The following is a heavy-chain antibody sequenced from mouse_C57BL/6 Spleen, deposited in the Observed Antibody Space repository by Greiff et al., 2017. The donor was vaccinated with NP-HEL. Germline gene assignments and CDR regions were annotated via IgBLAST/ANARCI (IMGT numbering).Heavy chain of an antibody. D-gene: IGHD1-1*01. CDR1: GFTFSCPG. CDR2: ISSGGSYT. Sequence: VHLVESGGDLVKPGGSLKLSCAASGFTFSCPGLSCGRQTPDKRLEWVATISSGGSYTYYPASVKGGFTISRDNAKNTLYLQMSSLKSEDTAMYYCAAVVATDWYFDIWGTGTTVTVSS. V-gene: IGHV5-6*01. CDR3: AAVVATDWYFDI. J-gene: IGHJ1*03.